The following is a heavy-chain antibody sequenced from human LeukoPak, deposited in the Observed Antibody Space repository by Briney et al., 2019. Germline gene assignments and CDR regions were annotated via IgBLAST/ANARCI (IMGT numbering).Heavy chain of an antibody. CDR2: ISYDGSNI. CDR1: GFTFSSYA. J-gene: IGHJ3*02. CDR3: AREIVPGAFVI. D-gene: IGHD1-14*01. Sequence: GGSLRLSCAASGFTFSSYAMHWVRQAPGKGLEWVAVISYDGSNIYYADSVKGRFTISRDNPKNTLYLQMNSLRAEDTAVYYCAREIVPGAFVIWGERTMVTVSS. V-gene: IGHV3-30*04.